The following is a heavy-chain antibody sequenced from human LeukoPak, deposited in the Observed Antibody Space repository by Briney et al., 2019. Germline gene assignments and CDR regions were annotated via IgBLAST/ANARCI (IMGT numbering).Heavy chain of an antibody. V-gene: IGHV4-34*01. CDR2: INHSGST. J-gene: IGHJ6*03. Sequence: SETLSLTCAVYGGSFSGYYWSWIRQPPGKGLEWIGEINHSGSTNYNPSLKSRVTISVDTSKNQFSLKLSSVTAADTAVYYCARLGDNYYYYYYMDVWGKGTTVTISS. D-gene: IGHD2-21*02. CDR1: GGSFSGYY. CDR3: ARLGDNYYYYYYMDV.